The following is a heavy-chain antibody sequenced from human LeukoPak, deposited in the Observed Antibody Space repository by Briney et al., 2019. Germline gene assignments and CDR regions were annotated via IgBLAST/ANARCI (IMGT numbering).Heavy chain of an antibody. J-gene: IGHJ4*02. V-gene: IGHV4-59*01. CDR3: ARDRGDSSGPNHDLDY. CDR1: GGSLSSFY. CDR2: IDYSGST. D-gene: IGHD3-22*01. Sequence: SETLSLTCTVYGGSLSSFYWSWIRQPPGKGMEWNGYIDYSGSTNYNPSLKSRVTISVDTSKNQFSLKLSSVTAADTAVYYCARDRGDSSGPNHDLDYWGQGTLVTVSS.